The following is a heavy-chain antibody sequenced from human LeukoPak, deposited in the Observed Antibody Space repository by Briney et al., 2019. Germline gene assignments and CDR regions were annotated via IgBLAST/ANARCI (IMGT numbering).Heavy chain of an antibody. Sequence: SETLSLTCTVSGASISSTSYYWGWIRQPPGKGLEWIGSTYYRGTTYYNPSLKSRVTISVDTSKNQFSLKLSSVTAADTAVYYCARAARYYDFWSGYQYYYFDYWGQGTLVTVSS. V-gene: IGHV4-39*07. CDR1: GASISSTSYY. CDR3: ARAARYYDFWSGYQYYYFDY. D-gene: IGHD3-3*01. CDR2: TYYRGTT. J-gene: IGHJ4*02.